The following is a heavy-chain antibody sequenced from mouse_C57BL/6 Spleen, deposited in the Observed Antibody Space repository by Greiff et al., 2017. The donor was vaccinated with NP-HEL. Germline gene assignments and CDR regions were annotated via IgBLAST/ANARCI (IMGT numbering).Heavy chain of an antibody. CDR1: GFTFSDYG. D-gene: IGHD4-1*01. J-gene: IGHJ3*01. CDR3: ARDTGSSFAY. V-gene: IGHV5-17*01. CDR2: ISSGSSTI. Sequence: DVHLVESGGGLVKPGGSLKLSCAASGFTFSDYGMHWVRQAPEKGLEWVAYISSGSSTIYYADTVKGRFTISRDNAKNTLFLQMTSLRSEDTAMYYCARDTGSSFAYWGQGTLVTVSA.